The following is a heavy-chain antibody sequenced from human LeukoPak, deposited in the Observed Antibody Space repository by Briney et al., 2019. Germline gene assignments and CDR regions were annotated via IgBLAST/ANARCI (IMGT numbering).Heavy chain of an antibody. CDR2: FDPEDGET. CDR3: ATVPAAMSYYYYMDV. Sequence: ASVKVSCKVSGYTLTELSMHWVRQAPGKGLEWMGGFDPEDGETIYAQKFQGRVTMTEDTSTDTAYMELSSLRSEDTAVYYCATVPAAMSYYYYMDVWGKGTTVTVSS. D-gene: IGHD2-2*01. V-gene: IGHV1-24*01. J-gene: IGHJ6*03. CDR1: GYTLTELS.